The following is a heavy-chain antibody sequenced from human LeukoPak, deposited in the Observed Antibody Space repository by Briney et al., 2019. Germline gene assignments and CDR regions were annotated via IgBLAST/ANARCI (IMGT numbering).Heavy chain of an antibody. CDR1: GFTFSSHA. D-gene: IGHD3-16*01. CDR2: ISGSGGST. V-gene: IGHV3-23*01. CDR3: ANGD. Sequence: SGGSLRLSSAASGFTFSSHAMSWFRQAPGKGLESVSAISGSGGSTYYADSVKGRFTISRDNSKNTLYLQMNSLRAKDTAVYYCANGDWGQGTLVTVSS. J-gene: IGHJ4*02.